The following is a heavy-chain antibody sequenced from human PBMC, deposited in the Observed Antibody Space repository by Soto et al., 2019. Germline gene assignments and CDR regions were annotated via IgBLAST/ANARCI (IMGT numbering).Heavy chain of an antibody. Sequence: EVQLLESGGGLVQPGGSLRLSCAASGFTFSTYAMSWVRQAPGKGLEWVSAISGTGGSKYYADSVKGRFTISRDNSKNTLYLQMNSLRAEDTAVYYCAKNWVTTSSSSAHWGQGTLVTVSS. V-gene: IGHV3-23*01. J-gene: IGHJ4*02. CDR1: GFTFSTYA. CDR3: AKNWVTTSSSSAH. D-gene: IGHD6-6*01. CDR2: ISGTGGSK.